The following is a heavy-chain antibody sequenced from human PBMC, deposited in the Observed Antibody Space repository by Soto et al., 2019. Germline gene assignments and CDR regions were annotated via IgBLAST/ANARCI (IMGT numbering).Heavy chain of an antibody. D-gene: IGHD3-3*01. Sequence: GASVKVSCKASGCTFSSYAISCVRQAPGQGLEWMGGIIPIFGTANYAQKFQGRVTITADESTSTAYMELSSLRSEDTAVYYCARLWTNYDFWSGYYTLESIYYYYYGMDVWGQGTTVTVSS. CDR3: ARLWTNYDFWSGYYTLESIYYYYYGMDV. CDR2: IIPIFGTA. J-gene: IGHJ6*02. V-gene: IGHV1-69*13. CDR1: GCTFSSYA.